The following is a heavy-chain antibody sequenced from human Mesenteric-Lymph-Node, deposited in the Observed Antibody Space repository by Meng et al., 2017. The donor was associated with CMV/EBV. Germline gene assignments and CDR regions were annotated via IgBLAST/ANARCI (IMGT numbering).Heavy chain of an antibody. Sequence: SVKVSCKASGGSFGTNCISWVRQAPGQGLEWMGGIIPIYGTTTYAQEFQGRVTITTDESTATAYMELSSLRSEDTAVYYCARNHESPHGGQLWGMDVWGQGTTVTVSS. CDR2: IIPIYGTT. CDR3: ARNHESPHGGQLWGMDV. V-gene: IGHV1-69*05. CDR1: GGSFGTNC. J-gene: IGHJ6*02. D-gene: IGHD2-15*01.